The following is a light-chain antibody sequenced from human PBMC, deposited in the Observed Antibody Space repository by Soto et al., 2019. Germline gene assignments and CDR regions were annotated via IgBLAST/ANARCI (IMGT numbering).Light chain of an antibody. Sequence: EIVLTHSLATLSLSSGERPTPSCRASESVSSSYLAWYQQKPGQAPRLLIYGASSRATGIPDRFSGSGSGTDFTLTISSLETEDFATYYCQQCDSFSVTFGQGTRVEIK. V-gene: IGKV3-20*01. CDR1: ESVSSSY. CDR2: GAS. J-gene: IGKJ1*01. CDR3: QQCDSFSVT.